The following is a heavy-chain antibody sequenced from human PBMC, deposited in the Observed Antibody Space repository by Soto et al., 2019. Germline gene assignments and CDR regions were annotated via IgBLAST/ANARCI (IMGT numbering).Heavy chain of an antibody. CDR1: GYTLKNYG. Sequence: QVHLVQSGGEVKKPGASVKVSCKASGYTLKNYGIGWVRQAPGLGPEWVGWIKVDNGDTKYAEKLQGRVTLTTDTSTSTASMELRNLRSDDTAIYYCAMSRYYFDYWGQGTLVTVSS. CDR2: IKVDNGDT. V-gene: IGHV1-18*01. J-gene: IGHJ4*02. CDR3: AMSRYYFDY.